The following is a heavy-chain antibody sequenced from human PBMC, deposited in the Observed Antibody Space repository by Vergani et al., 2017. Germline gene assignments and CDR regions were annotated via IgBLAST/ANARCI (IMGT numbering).Heavy chain of an antibody. CDR1: GGSISSGSYY. V-gene: IGHV4-61*02. Sequence: QVQLQESGPGLVKPSQTLSLTCTVSGGSISSGSYYWSWIRQPAGKGLEWIGRIYTSGSTNYNPSLKSRVTISVDTSKNQFSLKLSSVTAADTAVYYCASAGIAAAGGYYFDYWGQGTLVTVSS. J-gene: IGHJ4*02. CDR3: ASAGIAAAGGYYFDY. CDR2: IYTSGST. D-gene: IGHD6-13*01.